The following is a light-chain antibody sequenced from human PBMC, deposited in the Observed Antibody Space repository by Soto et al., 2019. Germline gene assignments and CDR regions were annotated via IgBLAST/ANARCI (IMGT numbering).Light chain of an antibody. V-gene: IGLV2-14*01. CDR1: SSDVGGYNY. CDR3: SSYTSSSTPPYV. CDR2: EVS. Sequence: QSVLTQPASVSGSPGQSITISCTGTSSDVGGYNYVSWYQQHPGKAPKLMIYEVSNRPSGVSNRFSGSKSSNTASLTISGLQAEDEADYYCSSYTSSSTPPYVFGTGTKLTVL. J-gene: IGLJ1*01.